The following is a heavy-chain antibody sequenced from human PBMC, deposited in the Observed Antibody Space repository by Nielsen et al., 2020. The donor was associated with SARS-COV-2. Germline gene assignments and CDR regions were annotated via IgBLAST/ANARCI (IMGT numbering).Heavy chain of an antibody. Sequence: GESLKISCAVSGFTFRNAWMTWVRQAPGKGLEWVGRIKAKTDGETTVYAAPVQGRFTISRDDSEMTLYLQMDSLEIEDTGVYYCSTGGVAAVGTYYYYYGMDVWGQGTTVAVSS. V-gene: IGHV3-15*01. J-gene: IGHJ6*02. CDR3: STGGVAAVGTYYYYYGMDV. CDR1: GFTFRNAW. D-gene: IGHD6-13*01. CDR2: IKAKTDGETT.